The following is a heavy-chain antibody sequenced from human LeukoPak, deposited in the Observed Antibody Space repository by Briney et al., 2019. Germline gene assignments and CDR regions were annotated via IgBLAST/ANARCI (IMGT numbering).Heavy chain of an antibody. J-gene: IGHJ6*02. V-gene: IGHV3-23*01. CDR1: GFTFSSYA. Sequence: GGSLRLSCAASGFTFSSYAMSWVRQAPGKGLEWVSAISGSGGSTYYADSVKGRFTISRDNSKNTLYLQMNSLRAEDTAVYYCAKPPGCSYAHTIYCYYGMDVWGQGTTVTVSS. CDR3: AKPPGCSYAHTIYCYYGMDV. CDR2: ISGSGGST. D-gene: IGHD5-18*01.